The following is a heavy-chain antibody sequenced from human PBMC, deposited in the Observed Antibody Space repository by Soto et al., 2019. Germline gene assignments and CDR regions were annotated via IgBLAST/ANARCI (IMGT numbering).Heavy chain of an antibody. V-gene: IGHV1-69*13. Sequence: SVKVSCKASGGTFSSYAISWVRQAPGQGLEWMGGIIPIFGTANYAQKFQGRVTITADESTSTAYMELSSLRSEDTAVYYCARGPSNPYGDYVSWFDPWGQGTLVTVSS. J-gene: IGHJ5*02. CDR2: IIPIFGTA. CDR1: GGTFSSYA. D-gene: IGHD4-17*01. CDR3: ARGPSNPYGDYVSWFDP.